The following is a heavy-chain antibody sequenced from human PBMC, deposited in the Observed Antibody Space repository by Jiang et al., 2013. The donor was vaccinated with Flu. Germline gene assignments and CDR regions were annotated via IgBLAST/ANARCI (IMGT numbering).Heavy chain of an antibody. CDR3: ARVASGVVGAIDDAFDI. J-gene: IGHJ3*02. V-gene: IGHV3-74*01. CDR2: INSDGSST. D-gene: IGHD1-26*01. Sequence: QLVESGGGLVQPGGSLRLSCAASGFTFSSYWMHWVRQAPGKGLVWVSRINSDGSSTSYADSVKGRFTISRDNAKNTLYLQMNSLRAEDTAVYYCARVASGVVGAIDDAFDIWGQGTMVTVSS. CDR1: GFTFSSYW.